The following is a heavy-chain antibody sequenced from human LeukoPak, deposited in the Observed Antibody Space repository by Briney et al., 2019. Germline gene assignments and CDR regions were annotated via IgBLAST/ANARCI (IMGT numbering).Heavy chain of an antibody. D-gene: IGHD3-22*01. CDR3: ARAGHTYYYDSSGPFDY. V-gene: IGHV4-59*01. Sequence: SETLSLTCTVSGVSISSYYWSWIRQPPGKGLEWIGYIYYSGSTNYNPSLKSRVTISVDTSKNQFSLKLSSVTAADTAVYYCARAGHTYYYDSSGPFDYWGQGTLATVSS. J-gene: IGHJ4*02. CDR2: IYYSGST. CDR1: GVSISSYY.